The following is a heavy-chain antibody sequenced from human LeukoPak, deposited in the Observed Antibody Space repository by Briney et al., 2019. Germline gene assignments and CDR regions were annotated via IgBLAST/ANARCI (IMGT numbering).Heavy chain of an antibody. CDR3: ARVGLYYGSGSYYAFDI. D-gene: IGHD3-10*01. V-gene: IGHV1-3*01. Sequence: ASVKVSCKASGYTFTSYAMHWVRQAPGQRLEWMGWINAGNGNTKYSQKFQGRVTITRDTSASTAYMELSSLRSEDTAVYYCARVGLYYGSGSYYAFDIWGQGTMVTVSS. CDR2: INAGNGNT. J-gene: IGHJ3*02. CDR1: GYTFTSYA.